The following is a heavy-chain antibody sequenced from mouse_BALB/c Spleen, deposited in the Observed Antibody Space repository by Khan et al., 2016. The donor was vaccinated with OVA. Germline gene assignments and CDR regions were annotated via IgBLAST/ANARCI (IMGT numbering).Heavy chain of an antibody. D-gene: IGHD1-1*01. Sequence: VQLQESGAELVKPGASVKLSCKASGYPLTSYWLHWVKQRPGQGPEWIGEIDPSDSYTNYNQKFEGRATLTVDKSSSTTYMYLSSLTSEDSAVYYCVRSFHYGSSTWLAYWGQGTLVTVSS. CDR1: GYPLTSYW. CDR2: IDPSDSYT. J-gene: IGHJ3*01. CDR3: VRSFHYGSSTWLAY. V-gene: IGHV1-69*02.